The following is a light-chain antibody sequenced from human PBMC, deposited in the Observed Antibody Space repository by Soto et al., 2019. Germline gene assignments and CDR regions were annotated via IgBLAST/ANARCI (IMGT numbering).Light chain of an antibody. Sequence: QSVLTQPPSVSAAPGQKVTISCSGSSSNIGSNYVSWYQHLPGTAPKLLTYDNNKRPSGIPDRFSGSQSGTSATLGITGLQTGDEADYYCGTWDSSLSAVFGGGTKVTVL. CDR2: DNN. J-gene: IGLJ2*01. V-gene: IGLV1-51*01. CDR1: SSNIGSNY. CDR3: GTWDSSLSAV.